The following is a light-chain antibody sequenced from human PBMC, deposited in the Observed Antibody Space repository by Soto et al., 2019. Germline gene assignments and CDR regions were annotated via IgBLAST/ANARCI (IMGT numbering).Light chain of an antibody. J-gene: IGKJ1*01. V-gene: IGKV3D-15*01. CDR2: GAS. Sequence: EIVLTQSPGTLSLSPGERATLSCRASQSVSSRRLAWYQQKLGQAPRLLIYGASTRATGIPARFSGSGSGTEFTLTISSLQSEDFAVYYCQQYNNWPRTFGQGTKVDNK. CDR1: QSVSSR. CDR3: QQYNNWPRT.